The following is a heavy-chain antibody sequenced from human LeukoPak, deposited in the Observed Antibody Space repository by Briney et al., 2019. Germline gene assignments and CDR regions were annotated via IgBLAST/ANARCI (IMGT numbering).Heavy chain of an antibody. V-gene: IGHV4-59*08. Sequence: SETLSLTCTVSGGSISSYYWSWIRQPPGKGLEWIGYIYYSGSTNYNPSLKSRVTISVDTSKNQFSLKLSSVTAADTAVYYCARLIAAAGTGDYWGQGTLVTVSS. CDR2: IYYSGST. CDR1: GGSISSYY. J-gene: IGHJ4*02. CDR3: ARLIAAAGTGDY. D-gene: IGHD6-13*01.